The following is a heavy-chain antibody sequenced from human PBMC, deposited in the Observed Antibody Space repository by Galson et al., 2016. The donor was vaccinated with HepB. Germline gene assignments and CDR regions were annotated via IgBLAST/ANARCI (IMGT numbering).Heavy chain of an antibody. Sequence: TLSLTCTVSGGSISSADYYWSWIRQHPGRGLEWIGYIYFSGSTYYNPSLKSRVTISVDTSKSQFSLKLSSVTAAETAGYYCARDRGGLTHVDYWGQGTLVTVSS. J-gene: IGHJ4*02. CDR3: ARDRGGLTHVDY. CDR1: GGSISSADYY. V-gene: IGHV4-31*03. CDR2: IYFSGST. D-gene: IGHD4/OR15-4a*01.